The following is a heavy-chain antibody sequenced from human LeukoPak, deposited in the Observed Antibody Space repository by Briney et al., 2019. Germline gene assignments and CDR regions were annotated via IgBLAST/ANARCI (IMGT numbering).Heavy chain of an antibody. CDR1: GFTFSSYA. D-gene: IGHD2-21*01. V-gene: IGHV3-30-3*01. CDR3: ARDFEYIPTPKDY. Sequence: PGGSLRLSCAASGFTFSSYAMHWVRQAPGKGLEWVAVISYDGSNKYYADSVKGRFTISRDNSKNTLYLQMNSLRAEDTAVYYCARDFEYIPTPKDYWGQGTLVTVSS. J-gene: IGHJ4*02. CDR2: ISYDGSNK.